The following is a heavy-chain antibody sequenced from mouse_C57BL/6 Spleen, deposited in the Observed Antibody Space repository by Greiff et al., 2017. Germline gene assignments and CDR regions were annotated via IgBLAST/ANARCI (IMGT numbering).Heavy chain of an antibody. CDR1: GYTFTSYW. J-gene: IGHJ3*01. CDR3: ASPLLRYPAWFAY. CDR2: IYPGSGST. D-gene: IGHD1-1*01. Sequence: VQLQQPGAELVKPGASVKMSCKASGYTFTSYWITWVKQRPGQGLEWIGDIYPGSGSTNYNEKFKSKATLTVDTSSSTAYMQLSSLTSEDSAVYYCASPLLRYPAWFAYWGQGTLVTVSA. V-gene: IGHV1-55*01.